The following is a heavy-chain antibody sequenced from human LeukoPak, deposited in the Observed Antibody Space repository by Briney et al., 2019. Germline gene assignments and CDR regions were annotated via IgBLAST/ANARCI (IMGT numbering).Heavy chain of an antibody. CDR1: GDSISNYY. Sequence: SETLSLTCTVAGDSISNYYWIWIRQSPGKELEWIGYMYNRGSTIYNPSLKSRVTISTDTSKNQFSLRLTSVTAADTAVYYCARAEKAVTVTLDYWGQGTLITVSS. D-gene: IGHD6-19*01. V-gene: IGHV4-59*01. CDR2: MYNRGST. J-gene: IGHJ4*02. CDR3: ARAEKAVTVTLDY.